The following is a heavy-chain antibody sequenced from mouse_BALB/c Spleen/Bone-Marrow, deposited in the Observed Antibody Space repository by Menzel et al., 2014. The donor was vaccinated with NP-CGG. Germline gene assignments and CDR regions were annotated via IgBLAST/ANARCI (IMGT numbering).Heavy chain of an antibody. CDR1: GYTFTDYW. CDR3: ARFYDGYNLPLDY. V-gene: IGHV1-7*01. Sequence: QVQLQQSGAELAKPGASVKMSCKASGYTFTDYWMHWVKQRPGQGLEWLGYINPSTGYTEYNQKFKDKATLTADKSSSTAYMQLNSLTSEDSAVYYCARFYDGYNLPLDYWGQGTTLTVSS. J-gene: IGHJ2*01. CDR2: INPSTGYT. D-gene: IGHD2-3*01.